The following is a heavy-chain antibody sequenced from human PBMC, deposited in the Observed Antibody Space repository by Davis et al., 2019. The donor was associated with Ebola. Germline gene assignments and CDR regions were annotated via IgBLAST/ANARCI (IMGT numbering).Heavy chain of an antibody. D-gene: IGHD5-18*01. CDR3: ARVDTAMGNDY. Sequence: GSLRLSCTVSGGSISSSSYYWSWIRQPPGKGLEWIGYIYYSGSTNYNPSLKSRVTISVDTSKNQFSLKLSSVTAADTAVYYCARVDTAMGNDYWGQGTLVTVSS. CDR2: IYYSGST. CDR1: GGSISSSSYY. J-gene: IGHJ4*02. V-gene: IGHV4-61*01.